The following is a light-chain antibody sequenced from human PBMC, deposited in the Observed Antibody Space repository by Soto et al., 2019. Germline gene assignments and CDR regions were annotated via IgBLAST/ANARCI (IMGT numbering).Light chain of an antibody. CDR3: QQYNEWPLT. V-gene: IGKV3-15*01. CDR1: QSVSSN. CDR2: GAS. J-gene: IGKJ4*01. Sequence: EVVMTQSPATLSVSLGDRATLSCRASQSVSSNLAWYQQKPGQGPRLLIYGASTRATGIPARFSGSGSGTEFTLTISSLQSEDFAVYYCQQYNEWPLTFGGGTKVDIK.